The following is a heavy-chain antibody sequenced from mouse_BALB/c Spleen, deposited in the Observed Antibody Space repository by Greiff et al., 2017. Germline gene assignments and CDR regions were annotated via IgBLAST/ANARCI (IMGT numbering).Heavy chain of an antibody. CDR1: GYTFTSYW. V-gene: IGHV1S127*01. CDR2: IDPSDSYT. Sequence: QVQLQQSGAELVKPGASVKMSCKASGYTFTSYWMHWVKQRPGQGLEWIGVIDPSDSYTSYNQKFKGKATLTVDTSSSTAYMQLSSLTSEDSAVYYCTRRANYRGYFDYWGQGTTLTVSS. D-gene: IGHD2-14*01. CDR3: TRRANYRGYFDY. J-gene: IGHJ2*01.